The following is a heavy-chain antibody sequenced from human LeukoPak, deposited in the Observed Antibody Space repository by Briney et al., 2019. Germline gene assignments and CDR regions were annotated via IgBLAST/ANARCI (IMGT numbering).Heavy chain of an antibody. CDR2: ISSSGCTI. CDR3: AKDQDYYDSSGYPDY. CDR1: GFTFNSYE. Sequence: QPGGSLRLSCAASGFTFNSYEMNWVRQAPGKGLEWVSYISSSGCTIYYADSVKGRFTISRDNAKNSLYLQMNSLRAEDTAVHYCAKDQDYYDSSGYPDYWGQGTLVTVSS. D-gene: IGHD3-22*01. J-gene: IGHJ4*02. V-gene: IGHV3-48*03.